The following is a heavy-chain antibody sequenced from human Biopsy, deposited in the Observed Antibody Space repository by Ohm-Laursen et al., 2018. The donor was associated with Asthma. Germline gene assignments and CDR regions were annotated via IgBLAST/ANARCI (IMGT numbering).Heavy chain of an antibody. CDR2: LIPVLGTP. Sequence: SVKVSCKASGDSFSNYAISWVRQAPGQGLEWMGRLIPVLGTPDHAQMFEGRVTIIADESTSTAYMELSSLSSEDTAVYYCARGYSGSDRIVYYYSGLEVWGQGTTVTVSS. CDR3: ARGYSGSDRIVYYYSGLEV. D-gene: IGHD5-12*01. V-gene: IGHV1-69*11. CDR1: GDSFSNYA. J-gene: IGHJ6*02.